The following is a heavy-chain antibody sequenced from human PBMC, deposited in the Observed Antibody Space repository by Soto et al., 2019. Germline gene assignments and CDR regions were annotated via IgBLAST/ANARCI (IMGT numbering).Heavy chain of an antibody. Sequence: PLGVLRLSCAASGFIFSHYYMGWIRQAPGKGLEWGSYINPTSGHINYADSVKGRFTISRDNAWNSLYLQMNSLTADDTAMYYCARLPYSAYNRHFDYWGQGTLVTVSS. CDR1: GFIFSHYY. V-gene: IGHV3-11*06. CDR3: ARLPYSAYNRHFDY. J-gene: IGHJ4*02. CDR2: INPTSGHI. D-gene: IGHD6-25*01.